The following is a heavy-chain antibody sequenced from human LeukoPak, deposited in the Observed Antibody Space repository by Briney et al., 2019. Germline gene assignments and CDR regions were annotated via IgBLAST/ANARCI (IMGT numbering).Heavy chain of an antibody. CDR3: ARDPRSNFGHIDAFDI. D-gene: IGHD4/OR15-4a*01. V-gene: IGHV3-21*01. CDR2: ISSSRTYI. Sequence: GGSLRLSWAASGFTFSSYSMNWVRQAPGKGLEWVSSISSSRTYISYADSVTGRFTISRDNAQNSLYLQMNSLRAEDTAVYYCARDPRSNFGHIDAFDIWGQGTMVTVSS. CDR1: GFTFSSYS. J-gene: IGHJ3*02.